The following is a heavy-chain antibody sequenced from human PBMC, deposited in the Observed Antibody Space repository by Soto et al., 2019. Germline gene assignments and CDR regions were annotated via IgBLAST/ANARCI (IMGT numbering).Heavy chain of an antibody. D-gene: IGHD3-16*01. CDR3: ARAGRLGHYYYYGMDV. Sequence: SETLSLTCTVSGGSISGYYWSWIRQPPGKGLEWIGYIYESENTNHNPSLKSRVTISVDTSKNQFSLKLSSVTAADTAVYFCARAGRLGHYYYYGMDVWGQGTTVTVSS. J-gene: IGHJ6*02. V-gene: IGHV4-59*01. CDR1: GGSISGYY. CDR2: IYESENT.